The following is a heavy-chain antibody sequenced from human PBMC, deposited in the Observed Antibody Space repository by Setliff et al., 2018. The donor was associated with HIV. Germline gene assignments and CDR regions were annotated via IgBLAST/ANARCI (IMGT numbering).Heavy chain of an antibody. CDR3: ATLVGTNGVVWFDP. CDR2: IYPDDSDT. Sequence: PGESLKISCKGSGFTFTDYWIGWVRQMPEKGLEWMGIIYPDDSDTRHSPSFQGQVTLSADKSINTTYLQWSSLKASDTAMYYCATLVGTNGVVWFDPWGQGTLVTVSS. J-gene: IGHJ5*01. D-gene: IGHD1-26*01. CDR1: GFTFTDYW. V-gene: IGHV5-51*01.